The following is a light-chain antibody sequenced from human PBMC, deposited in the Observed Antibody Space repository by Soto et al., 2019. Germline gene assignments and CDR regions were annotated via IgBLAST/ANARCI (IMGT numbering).Light chain of an antibody. CDR1: QSVSKNY. Sequence: EIVLTQSPGTLSLSPGERGTLSCRASQSVSKNYVAWYQQKPGQAPRLLINGASSRATGIPDRFSGSGSGIDFTLTISRLEPEDFAVYYCHQYGSSPPTFGGGTKVAIK. V-gene: IGKV3-20*01. J-gene: IGKJ4*01. CDR3: HQYGSSPPT. CDR2: GAS.